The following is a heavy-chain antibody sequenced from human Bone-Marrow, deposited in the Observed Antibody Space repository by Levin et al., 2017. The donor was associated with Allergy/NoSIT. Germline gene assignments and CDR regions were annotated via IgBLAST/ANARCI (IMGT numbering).Heavy chain of an antibody. CDR3: AVVGGNSAAFFH. CDR1: HASISSTNW. Sequence: SETLSLTCAVSHASISSTNWWSWVRQPPGKGLEWIGEIYHSGSANYNPSLKSRVNMSVDRSNNEFSLNLTSVTAAGTAVYFCAVVGGNSAAFFHWGQGTLVTVSS. V-gene: IGHV4-4*02. J-gene: IGHJ4*02. CDR2: IYHSGSA. D-gene: IGHD4-23*01.